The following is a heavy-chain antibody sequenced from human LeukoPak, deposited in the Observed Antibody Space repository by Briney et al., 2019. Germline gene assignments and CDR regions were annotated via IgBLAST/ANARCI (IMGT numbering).Heavy chain of an antibody. V-gene: IGHV1-2*06. Sequence: ASVKVSCKASGYTFTVYYMHWVRQAPGQGLEWMGRINPNSGGTNYAQKFQGRVTMTRDTSISTAYMEPSRLRSDDTAVYYCASGGSYSFSGVDYFDYWGQGTLVTVSS. CDR2: INPNSGGT. J-gene: IGHJ4*02. D-gene: IGHD1-26*01. CDR1: GYTFTVYY. CDR3: ASGGSYSFSGVDYFDY.